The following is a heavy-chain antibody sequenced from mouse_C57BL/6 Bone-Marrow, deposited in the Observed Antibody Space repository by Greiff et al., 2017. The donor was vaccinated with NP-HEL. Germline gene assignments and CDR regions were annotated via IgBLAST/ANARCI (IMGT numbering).Heavy chain of an antibody. Sequence: EVHLVESGGGLVKPGGSLKLSCAASGFTFSSYTMSWVRQTPEKRLEWVATISGGGGNTYYPDSVKGRFTISRDNAKNTLYLQMSSLRSEDTALYYCARRGTTGLFDYWGQGTTLTVSS. J-gene: IGHJ2*01. V-gene: IGHV5-9*01. CDR2: ISGGGGNT. CDR1: GFTFSSYT. CDR3: ARRGTTGLFDY. D-gene: IGHD1-1*01.